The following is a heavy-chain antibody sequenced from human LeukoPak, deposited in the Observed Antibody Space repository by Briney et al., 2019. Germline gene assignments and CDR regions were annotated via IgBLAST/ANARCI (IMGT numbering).Heavy chain of an antibody. Sequence: PSETLSLTCTVSGGSISGSSYYWGWIRQPPGKGLEWIGSIYYSGSTNYNPSLKSRVTISVDTSKNQFSLKLSSVTAADTAVYYCARGEYYFDYWGQGTLVTVSS. V-gene: IGHV4-39*07. J-gene: IGHJ4*02. CDR2: IYYSGST. D-gene: IGHD2/OR15-2a*01. CDR3: ARGEYYFDY. CDR1: GGSISGSSYY.